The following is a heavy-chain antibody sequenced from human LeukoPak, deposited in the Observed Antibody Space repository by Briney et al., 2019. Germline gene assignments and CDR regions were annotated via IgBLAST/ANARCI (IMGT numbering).Heavy chain of an antibody. V-gene: IGHV4-4*07. CDR2: RYGTGNS. CDR3: AREPVAGRGLGYYYGMDV. CDR1: GTSVSSYY. D-gene: IGHD4-23*01. Sequence: SETLSLTCSVSGTSVSSYYWTWIRQPAGKGLEWIGRRYGTGNSNTFYSSSFKSRVTMSVDTSKNEFSLRLTSVTAADTAVYYCAREPVAGRGLGYYYGMDVWGQGTTVTVSS. J-gene: IGHJ6*02.